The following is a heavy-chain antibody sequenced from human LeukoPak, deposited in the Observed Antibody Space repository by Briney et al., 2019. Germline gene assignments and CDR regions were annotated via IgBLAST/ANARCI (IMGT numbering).Heavy chain of an antibody. J-gene: IGHJ4*02. Sequence: SETLSLTCTVSGGSISSYYWSWIRQPPGKGLEWIGTIYYSGSTYYNPSLKSRGTISVDTSKNHFSLKLSSVTAADTAVYYCARHRTRWGGSGIAASIDYWGQGTLVTVSS. CDR2: IYYSGST. CDR1: GGSISSYY. CDR3: ARHRTRWGGSGIAASIDY. D-gene: IGHD6-13*01. V-gene: IGHV4-59*04.